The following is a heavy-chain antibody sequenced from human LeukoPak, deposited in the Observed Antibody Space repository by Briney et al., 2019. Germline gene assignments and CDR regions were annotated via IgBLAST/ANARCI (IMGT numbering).Heavy chain of an antibody. CDR3: ANGGTYSSGP. CDR2: ISYDGSNK. V-gene: IGHV3-30-3*01. Sequence: PGGSLRLSCAASGFTFSSYAMHWVRQAPGKGLEWVAVISYDGSNKYYADSVKGRFTISRDNSKNTLYLQMNSLRAEDTAVYCCANGGTYSSGPWGQGTLVTVSS. J-gene: IGHJ5*02. D-gene: IGHD3-22*01. CDR1: GFTFSSYA.